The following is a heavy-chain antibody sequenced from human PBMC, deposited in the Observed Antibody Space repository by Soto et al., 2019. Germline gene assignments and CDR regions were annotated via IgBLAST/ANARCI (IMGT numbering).Heavy chain of an antibody. J-gene: IGHJ4*02. Sequence: PGGSLRLSCAASGFTFSTYWMNWVRQTPGKGPEWVSTISGSGGSRYYADSVKGRFTISRDNSKNTLYLQMNSLGADDTAVYYCVRDPDGHIDFEYWGQGTLVTVSS. CDR1: GFTFSTYW. CDR2: ISGSGGSR. V-gene: IGHV3-23*01. CDR3: VRDPDGHIDFEY.